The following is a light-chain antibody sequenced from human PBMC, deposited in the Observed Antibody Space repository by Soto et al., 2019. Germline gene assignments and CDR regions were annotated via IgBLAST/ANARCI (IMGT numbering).Light chain of an antibody. Sequence: VLTQSPATLSLSPGERATLSCRASPSVSSYLALYQQKPGQAPRLLIYDTSNRATGVPARFSGSGSGTDFTLTISSLEPEDCAIYYCQQRQYWPPITFGQGTDWRL. J-gene: IGKJ5*01. CDR1: PSVSSY. CDR2: DTS. CDR3: QQRQYWPPIT. V-gene: IGKV3-11*01.